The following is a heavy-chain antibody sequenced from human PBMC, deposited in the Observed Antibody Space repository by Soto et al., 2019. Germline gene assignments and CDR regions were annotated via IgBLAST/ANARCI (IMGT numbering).Heavy chain of an antibody. D-gene: IGHD4-17*01. V-gene: IGHV3-23*01. J-gene: IGHJ4*02. CDR3: AKASDYGDYVDY. Sequence: GGSLRLSCAASGFTFSSYAMSWVRQAPGKGLEWVSAISGSGGSTYYADSVKGRFTISRDSSKNTLYLQMNSLRAEDTAVYYCAKASDYGDYVDYWGQGTLVTVSS. CDR2: ISGSGGST. CDR1: GFTFSSYA.